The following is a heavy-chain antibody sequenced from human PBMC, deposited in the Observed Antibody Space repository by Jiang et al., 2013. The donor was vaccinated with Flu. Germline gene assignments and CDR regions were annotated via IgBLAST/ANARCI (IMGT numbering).Heavy chain of an antibody. V-gene: IGHV1-69*01. CDR1: GGTFSSYA. CDR3: ARDHRYSYGYLPILGYFDL. J-gene: IGHJ2*01. D-gene: IGHD5-18*01. CDR2: IIPIFGTA. Sequence: VQLVESGAEVKKPGSSVKVSCKASGGTFSSYAISWVRQAPGQGLEWMGGIIPIFGTANYAQKFQGRVTITADESTSTAYMELSSLRSEDTAVYYCARDHRYSYGYLPILGYFDLWGRGTPVTVSS.